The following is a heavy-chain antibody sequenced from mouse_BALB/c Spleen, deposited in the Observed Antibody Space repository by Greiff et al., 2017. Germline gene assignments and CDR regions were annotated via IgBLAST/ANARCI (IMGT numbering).Heavy chain of an antibody. D-gene: IGHD2-4*01. J-gene: IGHJ2*01. CDR1: GYSITSGYY. CDR2: ISYDGSN. Sequence: EVKLVESGPGLVKPSQSLSLTCSVTGYSITSGYYWNWIRQFPGNKLEWMGYISYDGSNNYNPSLKNRISITRDTSKNQFFLKLNSVTTEDTATYYCARGADYGGFDYWGQGTTLTVSS. CDR3: ARGADYGGFDY. V-gene: IGHV3-6*02.